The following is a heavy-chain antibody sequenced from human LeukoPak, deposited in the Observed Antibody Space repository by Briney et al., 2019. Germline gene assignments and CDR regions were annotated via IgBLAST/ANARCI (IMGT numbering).Heavy chain of an antibody. CDR3: ARGERLYFDPEQDYYYYYGMDV. CDR1: GGTFSSYA. CDR2: IIPIFGTA. J-gene: IGHJ6*02. D-gene: IGHD3-9*01. V-gene: IGHV1-69*13. Sequence: ASVKVSCKASGGTFSSYAISWVRQAPGQGLEWMGGIIPIFGTANYAQKFQGRVTITADESTSTAYMELSSLRSEDTAVYYCARGERLYFDPEQDYYYYYGMDVWGQGTTVTVSS.